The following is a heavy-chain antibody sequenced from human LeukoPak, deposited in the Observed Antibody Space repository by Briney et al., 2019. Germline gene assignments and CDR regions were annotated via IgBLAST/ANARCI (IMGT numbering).Heavy chain of an antibody. V-gene: IGHV4-59*02. CDR1: GASVSSSH. CDR2: LSYTGKT. J-gene: IGHJ4*02. Sequence: SETLSLTCVVSGASVSSSHWNWIRQLPGKGMEWIGCLSYTGKTDYNPSLSGRVTMSLGTSNNQVSLTLRSVTAADTAVYYCSEGYFEPFAHWGQGILVAVSS. D-gene: IGHD3-9*01. CDR3: SEGYFEPFAH.